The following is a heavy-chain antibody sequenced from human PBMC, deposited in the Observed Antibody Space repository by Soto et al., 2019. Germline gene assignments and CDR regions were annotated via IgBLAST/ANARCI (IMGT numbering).Heavy chain of an antibody. Sequence: EVQLVESGGGLVQPGGSLRLSCAASGFTFSSYSMNWVRQAPGKGLEWVSYISSSSSTIYYADSVKGRFTISRDNAKNLLYLQMNSLRDEDTAVYYCARDTIFGALVPGGMDVWGQGTTVTVSS. CDR2: ISSSSSTI. CDR1: GFTFSSYS. V-gene: IGHV3-48*02. D-gene: IGHD3-3*01. J-gene: IGHJ6*02. CDR3: ARDTIFGALVPGGMDV.